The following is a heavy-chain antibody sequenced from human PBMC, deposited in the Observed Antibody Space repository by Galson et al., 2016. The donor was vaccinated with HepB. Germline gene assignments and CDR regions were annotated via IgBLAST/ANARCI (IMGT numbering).Heavy chain of an antibody. CDR3: ARHLSTWHIDSSGFYAFDI. D-gene: IGHD3-22*01. V-gene: IGHV4-59*08. J-gene: IGHJ3*02. Sequence: SETLSLTCNVSGGSISSDYWSWIRQPPGKGLEWIGYFYYSVRPNYNPSHKSRVTISVGTSKNQLSLKVTSVTAADTAVYFCARHLSTWHIDSSGFYAFDIWGQGTMVTVSS. CDR2: FYYSVRP. CDR1: GGSISSDY.